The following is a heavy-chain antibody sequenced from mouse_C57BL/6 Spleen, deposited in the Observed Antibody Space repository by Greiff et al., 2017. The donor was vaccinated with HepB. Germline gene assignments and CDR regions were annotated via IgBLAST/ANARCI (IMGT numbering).Heavy chain of an antibody. Sequence: VQLQQSGAELVRPGASVTLSCKASGYTFTDYEMHWVKQTPVHGLEWIGAIDPETGGTAYTQKFKGKTILTADKSSSTAYMELRSLTSEDSAFYYFTRKVIRVFAYWGQGTLVTVSA. D-gene: IGHD2-4*01. CDR2: IDPETGGT. J-gene: IGHJ3*01. CDR1: GYTFTDYE. V-gene: IGHV1-15*01. CDR3: TRKVIRVFAY.